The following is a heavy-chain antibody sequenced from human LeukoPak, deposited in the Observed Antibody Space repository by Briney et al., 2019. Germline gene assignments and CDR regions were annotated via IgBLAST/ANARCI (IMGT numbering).Heavy chain of an antibody. CDR1: GGSISDYY. J-gene: IGHJ4*02. V-gene: IGHV4-4*07. CDR2: INTSGNN. CDR3: ARSVRSAGGIDY. Sequence: SETLSLTCTVSGGSISDYYWYWVRQPAGKGLEWIGRINTSGNNNYNPPLKSRVTMSIDTSKKQFSLKLGSVTAADTAVYYCARSVRSAGGIDYWGQGTLVTVS. D-gene: IGHD3-10*02.